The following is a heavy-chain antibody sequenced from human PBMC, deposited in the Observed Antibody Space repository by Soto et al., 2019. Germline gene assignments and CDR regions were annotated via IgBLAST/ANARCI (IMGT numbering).Heavy chain of an antibody. D-gene: IGHD2-15*01. J-gene: IGHJ6*02. CDR2: ISDSGGRT. CDR1: GFTFTNYV. V-gene: IGHV3-23*01. Sequence: GGSLRLSCAASGFTFTNYVMNWVRQAPGKALEWVSVISDSGGRTHYADSVKGRFAISRDNSKNTLYLQMSSLRAEDTAVYYCARDSQSRVASYYYYGRDVWGQGTTVTVSS. CDR3: ARDSQSRVASYYYYGRDV.